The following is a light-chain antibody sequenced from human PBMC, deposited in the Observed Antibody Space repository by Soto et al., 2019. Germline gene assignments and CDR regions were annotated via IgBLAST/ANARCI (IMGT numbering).Light chain of an antibody. Sequence: QSVLTQPPSASGSPGQSVTICCTGTSSDVGGYNYVSWYQQHPGKAPKLMIYEVSKRPSGVPDRFSGSKSGNTASLTVSGLQAEDEADYYCSSYAGSNNLGVFGTGTKVTVL. CDR2: EVS. V-gene: IGLV2-8*01. CDR3: SSYAGSNNLGV. CDR1: SSDVGGYNY. J-gene: IGLJ1*01.